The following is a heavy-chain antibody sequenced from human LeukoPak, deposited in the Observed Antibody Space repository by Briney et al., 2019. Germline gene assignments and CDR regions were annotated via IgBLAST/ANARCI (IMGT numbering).Heavy chain of an antibody. CDR2: INHSGST. D-gene: IGHD5-24*01. V-gene: IGHV4-34*01. CDR1: GGSFSGYY. Sequence: SETLSLTCVVYGGSFSGYYWGWIRQPPGKGLEWIGEINHSGSTNYNPSLKSRVIISVDTSKNQFSLKLTSMTAADTAVYYCARSRLHPIIFDYWGQGTLVTVSS. CDR3: ARSRLHPIIFDY. J-gene: IGHJ4*02.